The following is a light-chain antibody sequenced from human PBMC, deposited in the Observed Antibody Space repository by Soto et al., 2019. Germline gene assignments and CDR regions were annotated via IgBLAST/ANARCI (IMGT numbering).Light chain of an antibody. CDR2: GAS. J-gene: IGKJ1*01. V-gene: IGKV3-15*01. CDR3: QQYNNWPPWT. CDR1: QSVSSN. Sequence: EIVLAQPPGTLSLSPGERPTLSCSASQSVSSNLAWYQQKPGQAPRLLIYGASTRATGIPARFSGSGSGTEFTLTISSLQSEDFAVYYCQQYNNWPPWTFGQGTKVDIK.